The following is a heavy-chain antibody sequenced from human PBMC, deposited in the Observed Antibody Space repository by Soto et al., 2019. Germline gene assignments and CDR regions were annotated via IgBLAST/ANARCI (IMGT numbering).Heavy chain of an antibody. J-gene: IGHJ4*02. V-gene: IGHV3-30-3*01. CDR2: ISYDGTYR. CDR3: ATDRALGATLGAIDF. CDR1: GFTFSNIA. Sequence: PGGSLRLSCAASGFTFSNIAMHWVRQAPGKGLEWVAAISYDGTYRPYADFARGRFTISRDNSQKTLYLQMNSLRPEDTALYYCATDRALGATLGAIDFWGQGPLVTVSS. D-gene: IGHD1-26*01.